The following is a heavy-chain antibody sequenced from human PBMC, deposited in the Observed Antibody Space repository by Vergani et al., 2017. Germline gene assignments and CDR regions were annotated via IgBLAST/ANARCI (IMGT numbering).Heavy chain of an antibody. CDR3: ARDPLYSTTWPFLLLDMDV. CDR1: GGSISSGSYY. J-gene: IGHJ6*02. Sequence: QVQLQESGPGLVRPSQTLSLTCTVSGGSISSGSYYWSWFRQPAGKGLEWIGRFYTGGVTSYNPSLKSRFTISVDTSKNQFSLQLSSVTAADTAVYYCARDPLYSTTWPFLLLDMDVWGQGTTVTVSS. V-gene: IGHV4-61*02. CDR2: FYTGGVT. D-gene: IGHD6-13*01.